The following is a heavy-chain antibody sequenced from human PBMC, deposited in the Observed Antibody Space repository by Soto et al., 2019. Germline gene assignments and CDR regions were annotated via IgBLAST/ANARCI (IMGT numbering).Heavy chain of an antibody. J-gene: IGHJ6*02. CDR2: INPSGGST. D-gene: IGHD6-19*01. V-gene: IGHV1-46*01. CDR3: ARDSSGWYAYYYYGMDV. Sequence: QVQLVQSGAEVKKPGASVKVSCKASGYTFTSYYMHWVRQAPGQGLEWMGIINPSGGSTSYAQKFRGRVTMTGDTSTSTVYMELSSLRSEDTAVYYCARDSSGWYAYYYYGMDVWGQGTTVTVSS. CDR1: GYTFTSYY.